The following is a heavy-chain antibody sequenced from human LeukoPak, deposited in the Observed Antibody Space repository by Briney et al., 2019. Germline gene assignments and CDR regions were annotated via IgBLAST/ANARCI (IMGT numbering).Heavy chain of an antibody. Sequence: EESLKIFCRSSAYSFTNCWISWVRQMPGKGLEWMGRIDPGDSQTNYSPSFQGHVTISADKSISTAYLQWSSLKASDTAMYYCARHSSVLNSFDPWGQGTLVTVSS. V-gene: IGHV5-10-1*01. J-gene: IGHJ5*02. CDR2: IDPGDSQT. D-gene: IGHD3-22*01. CDR1: AYSFTNCW. CDR3: ARHSSVLNSFDP.